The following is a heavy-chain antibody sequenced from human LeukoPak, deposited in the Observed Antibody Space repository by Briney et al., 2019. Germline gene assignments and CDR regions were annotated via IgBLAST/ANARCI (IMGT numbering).Heavy chain of an antibody. CDR2: INHSGST. CDR1: GGSFSGYY. CDR3: ARGKLWGCWYFDL. V-gene: IGHV4-34*01. D-gene: IGHD4/OR15-4a*01. J-gene: IGHJ2*01. Sequence: PSETLSLTCAVYGGSFSGYYWSWIRQPPGKGLEWIGEINHSGSTNYNPSLKSRVTISVDTSKNQFSLKLSSVTAADTAVYYCARGKLWGCWYFDLWGRGTLVTVSS.